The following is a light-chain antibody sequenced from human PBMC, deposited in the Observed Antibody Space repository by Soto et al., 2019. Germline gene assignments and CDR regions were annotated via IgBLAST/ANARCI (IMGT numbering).Light chain of an antibody. Sequence: QSVLTQPPSASGSPGQSVTISCTGTSSDVGGYDYVSWYQQHPGKAPKLMIYEVTIRPSGVSDRFSGSKSGNTASLTVSGLQAEDEADYYCQSYDSILDGVIFGGGTKLTVL. CDR2: EVT. J-gene: IGLJ2*01. CDR1: SSDVGGYDY. CDR3: QSYDSILDGVI. V-gene: IGLV2-8*01.